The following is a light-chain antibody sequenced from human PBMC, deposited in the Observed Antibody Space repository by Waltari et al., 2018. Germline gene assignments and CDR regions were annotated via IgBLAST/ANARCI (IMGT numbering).Light chain of an antibody. J-gene: IGLJ3*02. CDR1: SSDVGNSYR. V-gene: IGLV2-23*02. Sequence: QSALTQPASVSGSPGPSITISCTGTSSDVGNSYRVSWYQQHPGKAPKLMIYEVTTVPSGVALRFSGAKSGKTAALTISGLQTEDEADYYCCSSTDSSLWVFGGGTKLTVL. CDR3: CSSTDSSLWV. CDR2: EVT.